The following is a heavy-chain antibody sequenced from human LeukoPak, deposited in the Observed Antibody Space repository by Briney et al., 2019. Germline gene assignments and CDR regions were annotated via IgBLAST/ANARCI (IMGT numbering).Heavy chain of an antibody. J-gene: IGHJ4*02. CDR2: ISGSGGST. V-gene: IGHV3-23*01. CDR1: GFTFSSYA. D-gene: IGHD3-9*01. Sequence: PGGSLRLSCAASGFTFSSYAMSWVRQAPGKGLEWVSAISGSGGSTYYADSVKGRFTISRDNSKNTLYLQMNSLRAEDTAVYYCAKASAVGGYFDWLLWGAFDYWGQGTLVTVSS. CDR3: AKASAVGGYFDWLLWGAFDY.